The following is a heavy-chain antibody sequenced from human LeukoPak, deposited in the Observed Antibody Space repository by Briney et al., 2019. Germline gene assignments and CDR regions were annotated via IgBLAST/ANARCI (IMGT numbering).Heavy chain of an antibody. Sequence: ASVKVSCKASGGTFSSYAISWVRQAPGQGLEWMGGIIPIFGTANYAQKVQGRVTITTDESTSTAYMELSSLRSEDTAVYYCARDRGYSYGRFDYWGQGTLVTVSS. D-gene: IGHD5-18*01. CDR3: ARDRGYSYGRFDY. CDR1: GGTFSSYA. CDR2: IIPIFGTA. V-gene: IGHV1-69*05. J-gene: IGHJ4*02.